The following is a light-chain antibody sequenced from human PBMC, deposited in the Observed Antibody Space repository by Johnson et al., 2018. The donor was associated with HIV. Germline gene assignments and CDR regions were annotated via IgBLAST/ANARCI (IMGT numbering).Light chain of an antibody. Sequence: QPVLTQPPSVSAAPGQKVAISCSGSSSNIGNNYVSWYQQVPGTAPKLLIYDNNRRPSGIPDRFSGSKSGSLATLGITGLQTGDEADYYCGTWDSSLSAMGLGTGTKVTVL. V-gene: IGLV1-51*01. J-gene: IGLJ1*01. CDR2: DNN. CDR3: GTWDSSLSAMG. CDR1: SSNIGNNY.